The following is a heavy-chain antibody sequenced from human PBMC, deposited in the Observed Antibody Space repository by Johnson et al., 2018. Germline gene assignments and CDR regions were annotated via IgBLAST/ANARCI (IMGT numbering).Heavy chain of an antibody. J-gene: IGHJ3*02. CDR2: INPSGGST. CDR3: GGSLVVVGSYGAFDI. V-gene: IGHV1-46*01. D-gene: IGHD3-22*01. CDR1: GYTFTSSY. Sequence: QVQLVQSGAEVKKPGASVKVSCKASGYTFTSSYMHWVRQAPGQGLEWMGIINPSGGSTSYAQKFQGRVTMTRDTSTSTVYMELSSLRSEDTAVYYCGGSLVVVGSYGAFDIWGQGTMVTVSS.